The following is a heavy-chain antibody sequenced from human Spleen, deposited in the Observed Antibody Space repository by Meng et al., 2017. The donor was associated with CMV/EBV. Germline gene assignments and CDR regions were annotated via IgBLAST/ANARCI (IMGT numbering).Heavy chain of an antibody. CDR2: ISYDGSNK. CDR1: GFTFSSYA. Sequence: SCAASGFTFSSYAMHWVRQAPGKGLEWVTVISYDGSNKYYADSVKGRFTISRDNSKNTLYLQMNSLRAEDTAVYYCARDGEGIYGMDVWGQGTTVTVSS. CDR3: ARDGEGIYGMDV. D-gene: IGHD3-10*01. J-gene: IGHJ6*02. V-gene: IGHV3-30-3*01.